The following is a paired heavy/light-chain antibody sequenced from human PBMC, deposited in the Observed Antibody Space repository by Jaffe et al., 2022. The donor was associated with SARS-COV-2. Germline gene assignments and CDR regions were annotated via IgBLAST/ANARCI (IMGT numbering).Heavy chain of an antibody. D-gene: IGHD3-3*01. CDR3: ARRGVGDDFWSGDFDY. J-gene: IGHJ4*02. Sequence: EVQLVQSGVQVKKPGESLKISCKGSGYSFSTYWIAWVRQLPGKGLEWMGIIYPADSDTRYSPSFQGQVTISADRSISTAYLQWASLKASDTAVYFCARRGVGDDFWSGDFDYWGQGSLVTVSS. CDR1: GYSFSTYW. CDR2: IYPADSDT. V-gene: IGHV5-51*01.
Light chain of an antibody. V-gene: IGLV1-51*01. CDR3: GTWDTSLSAGV. Sequence: QSVLTQPPSVSAAPGQKVTISCSGSSSNIGNNYVSWYQQLPGTAPKLLIYDNNKRPSGIPDRFSGSKSGTSATLGITGLQTGDEADYYCGTWDTSLSAGVFGGGTKLTVL. CDR1: SSNIGNNY. J-gene: IGLJ2*01. CDR2: DNN.